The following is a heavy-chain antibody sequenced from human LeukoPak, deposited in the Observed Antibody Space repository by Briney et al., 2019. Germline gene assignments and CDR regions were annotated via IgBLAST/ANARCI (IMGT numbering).Heavy chain of an antibody. D-gene: IGHD4-23*01. V-gene: IGHV3-48*03. Sequence: GGSLRLSCAASGFTFSSYEMNWVRQAPGKGLEWVSYISSSGSTIYYADSVKGRFTISRDNAKNSLYLQMNSLRAEDTAVYYCARKHDYGGNRIDYWGQGTLVTVSS. CDR2: ISSSGSTI. CDR1: GFTFSSYE. J-gene: IGHJ4*02. CDR3: ARKHDYGGNRIDY.